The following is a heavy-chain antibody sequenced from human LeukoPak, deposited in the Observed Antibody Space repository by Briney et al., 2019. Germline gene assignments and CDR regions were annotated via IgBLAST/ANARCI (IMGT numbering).Heavy chain of an antibody. D-gene: IGHD6-13*01. J-gene: IGHJ4*02. CDR2: ITSNGGSA. V-gene: IGHV3-64D*06. CDR1: GFTFNNYA. CDR3: VGFRATAGLY. Sequence: GGSLRLSCSASGFTFNNYAMYWVRQAPGKGLEYVSAITSNGGSAYYADSVKGRFTISRDNSRNTLYLQMSSLRVEDTAVYYCVGFRATAGLYWGQGTLVTVSS.